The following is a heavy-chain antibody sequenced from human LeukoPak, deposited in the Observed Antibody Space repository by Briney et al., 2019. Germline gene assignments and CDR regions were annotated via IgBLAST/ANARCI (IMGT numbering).Heavy chain of an antibody. CDR2: INARGSKI. V-gene: IGHV3-23*01. J-gene: IGHJ6*03. CDR1: GLTFSNYA. D-gene: IGHD4-17*01. CDR3: AKGYGDYTSDFYYMDV. Sequence: GGSLRLSCAASGLTFSNYAMSWVRQAPGKGLEWVSSINARGSKIYYTDSVKGRFTISRDNSKNTLYLQMDSLRAEDTAVYYCAKGYGDYTSDFYYMDVWGKGTTVTVSS.